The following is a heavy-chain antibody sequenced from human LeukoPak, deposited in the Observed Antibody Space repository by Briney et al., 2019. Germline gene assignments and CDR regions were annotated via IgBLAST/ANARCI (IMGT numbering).Heavy chain of an antibody. V-gene: IGHV5-51*01. CDR3: ARRKEDGYNSPFDY. CDR1: GYSFPNYW. Sequence: SGESLKISCEGSGYSFPNYWIGWVRQMPGQGLEWMGIIYPADSDTRYSPSFQGQVTISADKSINTACLQWTSLKASDTAMYYCARRKEDGYNSPFDYWGQGTLVTVSS. D-gene: IGHD5-24*01. J-gene: IGHJ4*02. CDR2: IYPADSDT.